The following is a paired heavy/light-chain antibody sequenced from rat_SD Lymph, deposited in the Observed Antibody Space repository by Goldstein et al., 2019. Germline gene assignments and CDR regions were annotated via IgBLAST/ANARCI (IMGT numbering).Heavy chain of an antibody. V-gene: IGHV2S13*01. Sequence: QVQLKESGPGLVQPSQTLSLTCTVSGFSLTSYNVHWVRQPPGKGLEWMGVIWSGGNTDYNSALKPRLSISRDTSKSQVFLTMNSLQTEDTGIYYCNRNWDGGYFDFWGPGTMVTVSS. CDR2: IWSGGNT. CDR1: GFSLTSYN. J-gene: IGHJ1*01. CDR3: NRNWDGGYFDF. D-gene: IGHD5-1*01.
Light chain of an antibody. J-gene: IGKJ1*01. Sequence: DIQMTQSPASLSASLGETVTIECLASEDIYSNLAWYQQKPGKSPQLLIYYANSLNDGVPSRFSGSGSGTQYSLKINSLQSEDVSIYFCQQNYDSPPTFGGGTKLELK. CDR1: EDIYSN. V-gene: IGKV12S31*01. CDR3: QQNYDSPPT. CDR2: YAN.